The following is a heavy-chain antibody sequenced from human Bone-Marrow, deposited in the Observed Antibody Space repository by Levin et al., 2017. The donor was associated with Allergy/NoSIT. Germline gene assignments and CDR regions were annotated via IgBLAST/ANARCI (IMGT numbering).Heavy chain of an antibody. CDR3: ASGVSDDYGDYLRY. Sequence: SCAASGFTVSTNYVNWVRQAPGKGLEWVSVIYSGGATYYADSVKGRFIISRDNSKNTIYLQMNTLRAEDTGVYYCASGVSDDYGDYLRYWGQGTLVTVSS. CDR1: GFTVSTNY. CDR2: IYSGGAT. J-gene: IGHJ4*02. V-gene: IGHV3-53*01. D-gene: IGHD4-17*01.